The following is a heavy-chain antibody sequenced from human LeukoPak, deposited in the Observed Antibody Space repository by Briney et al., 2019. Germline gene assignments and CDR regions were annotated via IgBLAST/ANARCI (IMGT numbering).Heavy chain of an antibody. CDR2: IDPSDSYT. V-gene: IGHV5-10-1*01. D-gene: IGHD1-26*01. CDR1: GYSFTSYW. Sequence: GESLKISCKGSGYSFTSYWISWVRQMPGKVLEWMGRIDPSDSYTNYSPSFQGHVTISADKSISTAYLQWSSLKASDTAMYYCARSGPLGGSYPNYWGQGTLVTVSP. J-gene: IGHJ4*02. CDR3: ARSGPLGGSYPNY.